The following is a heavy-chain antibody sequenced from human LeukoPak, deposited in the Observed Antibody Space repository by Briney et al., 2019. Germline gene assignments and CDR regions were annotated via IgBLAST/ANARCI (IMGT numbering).Heavy chain of an antibody. V-gene: IGHV1-8*02. CDR3: ARGLSDCSSTSCYSTAFDI. CDR2: MNPNSGNT. D-gene: IGHD2-2*01. Sequence: ASVKVSCKASGYTFTGYYMHWVRQATGQGLEWMGWMNPNSGNTGYAQKFQGRVTMTRNTSISTAYMELSSLRSEDTAVYYCARGLSDCSSTSCYSTAFDIWGQGTMVTVSS. J-gene: IGHJ3*02. CDR1: GYTFTGYY.